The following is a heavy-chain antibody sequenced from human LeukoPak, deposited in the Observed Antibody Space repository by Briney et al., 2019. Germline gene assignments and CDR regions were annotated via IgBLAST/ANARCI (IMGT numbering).Heavy chain of an antibody. J-gene: IGHJ3*02. CDR3: ARRLWFGGGAFDI. CDR2: IYYSGST. V-gene: IGHV4-39*01. D-gene: IGHD3-10*01. CDR1: GGSISSSSYY. Sequence: SGTLSLTCTVSGGSISSSSYYWGWIRQPPGKGLEWIGSIYYSGSTYYNPSLKSRVTISVDTSKNQFSLKLSSVTAADTAVYYCARRLWFGGGAFDIWGQGTMVTVSS.